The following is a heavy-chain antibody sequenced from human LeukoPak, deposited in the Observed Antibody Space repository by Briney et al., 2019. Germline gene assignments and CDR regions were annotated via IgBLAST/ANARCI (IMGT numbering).Heavy chain of an antibody. D-gene: IGHD4-17*01. CDR3: AKFVLRYDAFDI. CDR2: ISWNSGSI. J-gene: IGHJ3*02. CDR1: GFTFDDYA. V-gene: IGHV3-9*01. Sequence: PGRSLRLSCAASGFTFDDYAMHWVRQAPGKGLEWVSGISWNSGSIGYADSVKGRFTISRDNAKNSLYLQMNSLRAEDTALYYRAKFVLRYDAFDIWGQGTMVTVSS.